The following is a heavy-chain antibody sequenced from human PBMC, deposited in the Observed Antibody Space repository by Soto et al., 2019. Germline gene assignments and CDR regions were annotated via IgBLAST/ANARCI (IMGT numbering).Heavy chain of an antibody. CDR3: ARDRNTMIVAYNWFDP. V-gene: IGHV1-18*04. D-gene: IGHD3-22*01. Sequence: GASVKVSCKASGYTFTSCGISWVRQAPGQGLEWMGWISAYNGNTNYAQKLQGRVTMTTDTSTSTAYMELRSLRSDDTAVYYCARDRNTMIVAYNWFDPWGQGTLVTVSS. CDR2: ISAYNGNT. CDR1: GYTFTSCG. J-gene: IGHJ5*02.